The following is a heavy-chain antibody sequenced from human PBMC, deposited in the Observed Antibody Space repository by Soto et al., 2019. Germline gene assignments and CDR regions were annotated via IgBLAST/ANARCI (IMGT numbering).Heavy chain of an antibody. V-gene: IGHV3-53*01. Sequence: VGTLRLSCAASGFTVTANYVAWVRQAPGRGLEWVSLIYSGGGKYYADSVKGRFIISRDTSEKTFYLQMNSLRSEDTAVYYCVRTYRANAYGLNVCGQRTTVTVSS. CDR3: VRTYRANAYGLNV. D-gene: IGHD4-17*01. J-gene: IGHJ6*02. CDR1: GFTVTANY. CDR2: IYSGGGK.